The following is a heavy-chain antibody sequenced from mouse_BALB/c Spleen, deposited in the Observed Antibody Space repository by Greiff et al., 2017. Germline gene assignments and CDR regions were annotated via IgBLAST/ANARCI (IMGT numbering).Heavy chain of an antibody. CDR1: GYTFTSYW. D-gene: IGHD2-2*01. V-gene: IGHV1-7*01. CDR2: INPSTGYT. J-gene: IGHJ2*01. CDR3: ARGEGYDPYYFDY. Sequence: QVQLQQSGAELAKPGASVKMSCKASGYTFTSYWMHWVKQRPGQGLEWIGYINPSTGYTEYNQKFKDKATLTADKSSSTAYMQLSSLTSEDSAVYYCARGEGYDPYYFDYWGQGTTLTVSS.